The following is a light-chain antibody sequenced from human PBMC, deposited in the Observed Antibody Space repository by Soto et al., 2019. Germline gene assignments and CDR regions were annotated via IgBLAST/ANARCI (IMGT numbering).Light chain of an antibody. CDR1: QSVSSY. V-gene: IGKV3-11*01. CDR2: DAS. CDR3: QQRSNWPPGYT. J-gene: IGKJ2*01. Sequence: EIVLTQSPATLSLSPGERATLSCRASQSVSSYLAWYQQKPGQAPRLLIYDASNRATGIPARFSGSGSGTDFTLTISSLEPEDFAVYYCQQRSNWPPGYTVGKGTKLEIK.